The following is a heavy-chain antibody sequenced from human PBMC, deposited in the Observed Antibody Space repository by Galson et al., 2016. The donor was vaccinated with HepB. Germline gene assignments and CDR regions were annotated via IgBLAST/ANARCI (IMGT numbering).Heavy chain of an antibody. Sequence: SLRLSCAVSGFTFSSFAMSWVRQAPGKGLHWVSTISSTGDSTYYADSVKGRFTISRDNSKNTLYLQMNSLRAEVTAVYYCAKGGKWLQYIFDYWGQGTLVTVSS. J-gene: IGHJ4*02. V-gene: IGHV3-23*01. CDR1: GFTFSSFA. CDR3: AKGGKWLQYIFDY. CDR2: ISSTGDST. D-gene: IGHD5-24*01.